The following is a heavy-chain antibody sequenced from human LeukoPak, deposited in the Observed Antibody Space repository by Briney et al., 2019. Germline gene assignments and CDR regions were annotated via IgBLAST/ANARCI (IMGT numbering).Heavy chain of an antibody. Sequence: PGGTLRLSCAASGFTFSSYEMNWVREAPGKGREWVSYISSSGSTIYYADSVKGRFTISRDNAKNSLYLQMNSLRAEDTAVYYCARDSNNWNDGSIDYWAREPWSPSPQ. J-gene: IGHJ4*02. D-gene: IGHD1-1*01. V-gene: IGHV3-48*03. CDR1: GFTFSSYE. CDR3: ARDSNNWNDGSIDY. CDR2: ISSSGSTI.